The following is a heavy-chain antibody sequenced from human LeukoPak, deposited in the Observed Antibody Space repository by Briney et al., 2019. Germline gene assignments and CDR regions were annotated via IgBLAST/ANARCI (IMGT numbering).Heavy chain of an antibody. V-gene: IGHV4-34*01. D-gene: IGHD6-13*01. Sequence: PSETLSLTCAVYGGSFSGYYWSWIRQPPGKGLEWIGEINHSGSTNYNPSLKSRVTISVDTSKNQFSLKLSSVTAADTAVYYCARERQQLVQGYYYYGMDVWGQGTTVTVSS. CDR3: ARERQQLVQGYYYYGMDV. CDR1: GGSFSGYY. CDR2: INHSGST. J-gene: IGHJ6*02.